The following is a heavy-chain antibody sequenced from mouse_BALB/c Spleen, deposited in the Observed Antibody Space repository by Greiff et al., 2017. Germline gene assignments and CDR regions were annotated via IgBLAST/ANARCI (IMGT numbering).Heavy chain of an antibody. V-gene: IGHV1-14*01. Sequence: VQLQQSGPELVKPGASVKMSCKASGYTFTSYVMHWVKQKPGQGLEWIGYINPYNDGTKYNEKFKGKATLTSDKSSSTAYMELSSLTSEDSAVYYCAREGYYGSSYYYYAMDYWGQGTSVTVSS. CDR3: AREGYYGSSYYYYAMDY. CDR2: INPYNDGT. CDR1: GYTFTSYV. D-gene: IGHD1-1*01. J-gene: IGHJ4*01.